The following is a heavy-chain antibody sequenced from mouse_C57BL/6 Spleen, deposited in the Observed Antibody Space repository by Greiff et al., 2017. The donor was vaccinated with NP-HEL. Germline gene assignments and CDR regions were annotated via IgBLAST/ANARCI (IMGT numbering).Heavy chain of an antibody. CDR3: ARDGYEELDY. V-gene: IGHV1-52*01. CDR1: GYTFTSYW. Sequence: QVQLKQPGAELVRPGSSVKLSCKASGYTFTSYWMHWVKQRPIQGLEWIGNIDPSDSETHYNQKFKDKATLTVDKSSSTAYMQLSSLTSEDAAVYYCARDGYEELDYWGQGTTLTVSS. CDR2: IDPSDSET. D-gene: IGHD2-2*01. J-gene: IGHJ2*01.